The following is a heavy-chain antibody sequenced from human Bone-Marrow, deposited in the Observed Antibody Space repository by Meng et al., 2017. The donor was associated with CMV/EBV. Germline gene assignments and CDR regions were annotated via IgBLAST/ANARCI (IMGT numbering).Heavy chain of an antibody. J-gene: IGHJ5*02. D-gene: IGHD4-11*01. V-gene: IGHV4-31*03. CDR2: IYYSGST. CDR3: ARVGYSNYGGGWFDP. CDR1: GGSISSGGYY. Sequence: SETLSLTCTVYGGSISSGGYYWSWIRQHPGKGLEWIGYIYYSGSTYYNPSLKSRVTISVDTSKNRFSLKLSPVTAADTAVYYRARVGYSNYGGGWFDPWGQGTLVTVSS.